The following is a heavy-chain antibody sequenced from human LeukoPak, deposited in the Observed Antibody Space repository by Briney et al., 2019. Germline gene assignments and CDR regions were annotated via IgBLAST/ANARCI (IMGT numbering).Heavy chain of an antibody. J-gene: IGHJ4*02. V-gene: IGHV3-33*01. Sequence: PGGSLRLSCAASGFSFRSYGIHWVRQAPGKGLEWVAVIWYDGSKEYYADSVKGRFTISRDNSKNTLYLQMDSLRAEDTAVYYCARENTMVRGVTLYYFDYWGQGTLVTVSS. CDR2: IWYDGSKE. CDR3: ARENTMVRGVTLYYFDY. CDR1: GFSFRSYG. D-gene: IGHD3-10*01.